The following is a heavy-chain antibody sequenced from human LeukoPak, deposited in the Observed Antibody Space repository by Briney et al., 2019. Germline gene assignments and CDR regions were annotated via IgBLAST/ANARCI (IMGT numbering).Heavy chain of an antibody. CDR3: AKTSDQLSYSKLDY. CDR2: IQVDGSHI. V-gene: IGHV3-30*02. J-gene: IGHJ4*02. Sequence: GGSLRLSCAASGFTFSSYGMHWVRQAPGKGLEWVAFIQVDGSHIFYTDSVRGRFTISRDNSKNTLYLQMSSLRAEDTAVFYCAKTSDQLSYSKLDYWGQGTLVTVSS. CDR1: GFTFSSYG. D-gene: IGHD2-2*01.